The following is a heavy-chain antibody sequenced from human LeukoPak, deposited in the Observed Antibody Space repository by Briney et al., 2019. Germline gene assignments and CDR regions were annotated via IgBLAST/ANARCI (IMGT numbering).Heavy chain of an antibody. J-gene: IGHJ2*01. V-gene: IGHV3-30-3*01. CDR1: GFTFSSYA. CDR2: ISYDGSNK. D-gene: IGHD3-22*01. Sequence: PRGSLRLSCAASGFTFSSYAMHWVRQAPGKGLERVPVISYDGSNKYYADSVKGRFTISRDNSKNTLYLQMNSLRAEDTAVYYCARVALHSEVTMIVVVPYWYFDLWGRGTLVTVSS. CDR3: ARVALHSEVTMIVVVPYWYFDL.